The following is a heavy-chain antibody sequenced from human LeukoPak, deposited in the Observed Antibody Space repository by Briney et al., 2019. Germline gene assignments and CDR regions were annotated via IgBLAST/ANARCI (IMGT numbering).Heavy chain of an antibody. V-gene: IGHV1-69*13. D-gene: IGHD3-22*01. CDR1: GGMFISYG. CDR2: IIPIFGTT. Sequence: SVKVSCKASGGMFISYGISWVRQAPGQGLEWMGGIIPIFGTTNYAQKFQGRVTITADESTRTAYMELSSLRSEDTAVYYCASGSKYYDSSGDAFDIWGQGTMVTVSS. CDR3: ASGSKYYDSSGDAFDI. J-gene: IGHJ3*02.